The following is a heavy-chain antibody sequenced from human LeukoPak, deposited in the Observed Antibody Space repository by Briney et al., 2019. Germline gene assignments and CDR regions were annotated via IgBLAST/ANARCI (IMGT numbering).Heavy chain of an antibody. CDR2: MNPNSGNT. CDR1: GYTFTSYD. D-gene: IGHD6-19*01. J-gene: IGHJ3*02. V-gene: IGHV1-8*03. CDR3: ASASHSSGWYEEDAFDI. Sequence: ASVKVSCKASGYTFTSYDINWVRQATGQGLEWMGWMNPNSGNTGYAQKFQGRVTITRNTSISTAYMELSSLRSEDTAVYYCASASHSSGWYEEDAFDIWGQGTMVTVSS.